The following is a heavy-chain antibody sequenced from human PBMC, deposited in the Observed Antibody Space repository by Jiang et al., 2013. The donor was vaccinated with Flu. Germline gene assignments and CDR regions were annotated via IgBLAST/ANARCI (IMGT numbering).Heavy chain of an antibody. V-gene: IGHV3-30-3*01. Sequence: QLLESGGGVVQPGTSLRLSCSAFGVTFSTYAMHWVRQAPGKGLEWVAVISYDGDNKYYADSVRGRFTISRDNSRNTLYLQMNSLRTADTAIYFCATDAAGIVVAGSKTDFWGQGTLVTVSS. CDR1: GVTFSTYA. J-gene: IGHJ4*02. CDR3: ATDAAGIVVAGSKTDF. CDR2: ISYDGDNK. D-gene: IGHD6-19*01.